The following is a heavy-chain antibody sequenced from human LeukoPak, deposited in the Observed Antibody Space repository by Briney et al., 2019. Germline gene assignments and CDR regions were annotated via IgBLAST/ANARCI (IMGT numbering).Heavy chain of an antibody. CDR3: ARDVYGDYGSDY. CDR1: GFTFSSYS. D-gene: IGHD4-17*01. J-gene: IGHJ4*02. V-gene: IGHV3-48*01. Sequence: GGSLRLSCAVSGFTFSSYSMNWVRQAPGKGLEWVSHISSSSRTIYYADSVKGRFTISRDNAKNSLYLQMNSLRAEDTAVHYCARDVYGDYGSDYWGQGTLVTVSS. CDR2: ISSSSRTI.